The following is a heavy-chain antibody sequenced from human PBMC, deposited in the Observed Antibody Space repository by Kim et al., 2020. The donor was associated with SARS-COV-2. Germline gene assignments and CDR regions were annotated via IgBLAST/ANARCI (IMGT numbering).Heavy chain of an antibody. V-gene: IGHV4-59*01. D-gene: IGHD4-17*01. CDR3: ARDNYGGIERGLFDP. Sequence: YLKSRVTISVDTSRNHFALALSSVTAADTAVYYCARDNYGGIERGLFDPWGQGTLVTMSS. J-gene: IGHJ5*02.